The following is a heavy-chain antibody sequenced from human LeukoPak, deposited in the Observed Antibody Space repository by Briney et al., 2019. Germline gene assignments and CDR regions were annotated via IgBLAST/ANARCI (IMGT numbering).Heavy chain of an antibody. CDR3: ARVTGTYFDY. CDR2: INPNSGGT. V-gene: IGHV1-2*02. CDR1: GYTFTGYY. Sequence: ASVKVSCKASGYTFTGYYMHWVRQAPGQGLEWMGWINPNSGGTNYAQKFQGRVTMTRDTSITTAYMDLSSLRSEDTAVYYCARVTGTYFDYWGQGTLVTVSS. J-gene: IGHJ4*02. D-gene: IGHD3-9*01.